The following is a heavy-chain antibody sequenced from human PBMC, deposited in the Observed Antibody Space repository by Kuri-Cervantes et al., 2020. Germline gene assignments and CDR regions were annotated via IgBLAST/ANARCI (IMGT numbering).Heavy chain of an antibody. V-gene: IGHV3-7*02. D-gene: IGHD5-18*01. J-gene: IGHJ4*02. CDR3: ARVRYSYGYGFGFGFDY. Sequence: GGSLRLSCAGSGFSFSSFWMTWVRQAPGKGLEWVAYMNQDGSRVYYVDSVKGRFTISRDNAENSLFLQMDGLRAEDTAVYYCARVRYSYGYGFGFGFDYWGQGTLVTVSS. CDR1: GFSFSSFW. CDR2: MNQDGSRV.